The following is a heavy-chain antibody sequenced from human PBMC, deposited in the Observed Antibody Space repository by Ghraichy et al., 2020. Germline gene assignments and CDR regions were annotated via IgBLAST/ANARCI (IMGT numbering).Heavy chain of an antibody. J-gene: IGHJ3*01. CDR3: VRSRYSSATTRGDFNV. Sequence: GGSLRLSCTASGFTLSDHYVDWVRQAPGKGLEWVGRSRNKVNSYTTEYAASVKGRFTLSRDDPNNSLYLQMNSLKTEDTAIYYCVRSRYSSATTRGDFNVWGQGTMVTVSS. CDR1: GFTLSDHY. V-gene: IGHV3-72*01. CDR2: SRNKVNSYTT. D-gene: IGHD1-1*01.